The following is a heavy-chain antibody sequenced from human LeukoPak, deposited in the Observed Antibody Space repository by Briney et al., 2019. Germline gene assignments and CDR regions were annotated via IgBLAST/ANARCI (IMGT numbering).Heavy chain of an antibody. CDR2: INHSGST. CDR3: AGRHYYDSSGYYYFDY. Sequence: SETLSLTCAVYGGSFSGYYWSWIRQPPGKGLERIGEINHSGSTNYNPSLKSRVTISVDTSKNQFSLKLSSVTAADTAVYYCAGRHYYDSSGYYYFDYWGQGTLVTVSS. CDR1: GGSFSGYY. J-gene: IGHJ4*02. D-gene: IGHD3-22*01. V-gene: IGHV4-34*01.